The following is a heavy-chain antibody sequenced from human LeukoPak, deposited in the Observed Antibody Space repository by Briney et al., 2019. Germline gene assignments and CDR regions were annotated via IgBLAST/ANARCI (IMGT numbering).Heavy chain of an antibody. CDR3: ARSYYDILTGYYPFDY. CDR2: ISSSGSTI. CDR1: GFTFSSYA. J-gene: IGHJ4*02. V-gene: IGHV3-11*01. Sequence: GGSLRLSCAASGFTFSSYAMSWIRQAPGKGLEWVSYISSSGSTIYYADSVKGRFTISRDNAENSLYLQMNSLRGEDTAVYYCARSYYDILTGYYPFDYWGQGTLVTVSS. D-gene: IGHD3-9*01.